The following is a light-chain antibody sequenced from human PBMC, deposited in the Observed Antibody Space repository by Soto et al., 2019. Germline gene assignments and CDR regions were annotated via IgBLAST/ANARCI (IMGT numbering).Light chain of an antibody. V-gene: IGLV2-23*02. CDR2: EVT. J-gene: IGLJ1*01. Sequence: QSVLTQPASVSGSPGQSITISCTGTSSVVGSYDLVSWYQQHPGKAPRLIIYEVTKRPSGVSNRFSGSKSGSTASPTFSGLQAEDEADYFCCSYAGVSTFVFGTGTKVTVL. CDR3: CSYAGVSTFV. CDR1: SSVVGSYDL.